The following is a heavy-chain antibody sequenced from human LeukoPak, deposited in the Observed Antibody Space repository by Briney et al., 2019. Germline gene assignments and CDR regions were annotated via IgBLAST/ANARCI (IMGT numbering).Heavy chain of an antibody. CDR1: GGSISSSSYY. CDR3: ARQTVDTGGFDY. D-gene: IGHD5-18*01. CDR2: IYYGGST. V-gene: IGHV4-39*01. J-gene: IGHJ4*02. Sequence: SSETLSLTCTVSGGSISSSSYYWGWIRQPPGKGLEWIGSIYYGGSTYYNPSLKSRVTISVDTSKNQFSLKLSSVTAADTAVYYCARQTVDTGGFDYWGQGTLVTVSS.